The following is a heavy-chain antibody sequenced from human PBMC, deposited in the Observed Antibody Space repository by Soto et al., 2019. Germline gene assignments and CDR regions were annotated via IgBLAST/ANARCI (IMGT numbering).Heavy chain of an antibody. J-gene: IGHJ6*02. CDR3: ARGGGYSGSYSHYYGMDV. D-gene: IGHD1-26*01. CDR2: IIPIFGTA. V-gene: IGHV1-69*06. CDR1: GGTFSSYA. Sequence: ASVKVSCKASGGTFSSYAISWVRQAPGQGLEWMGGIIPIFGTANYAQKFQGRVTITADKSTSTAYMELSSLRSEDTAVYYCARGGGYSGSYSHYYGMDVWGQGTTVTVSS.